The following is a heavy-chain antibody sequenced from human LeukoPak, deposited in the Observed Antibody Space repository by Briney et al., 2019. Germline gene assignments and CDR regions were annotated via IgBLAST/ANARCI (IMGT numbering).Heavy chain of an antibody. CDR1: GFTFSNYA. D-gene: IGHD4-17*01. Sequence: GGSLRLSCAASGFTFSNYAMNWVRQAPGKGLEWVSSISSSSSYIYYADSVKGRFTISRDNAKNSLYLQMNSLRAEDTAVYYCARRFGDYGFYYGMDVWGQGTTVTVSS. V-gene: IGHV3-21*01. CDR2: ISSSSSYI. CDR3: ARRFGDYGFYYGMDV. J-gene: IGHJ6*02.